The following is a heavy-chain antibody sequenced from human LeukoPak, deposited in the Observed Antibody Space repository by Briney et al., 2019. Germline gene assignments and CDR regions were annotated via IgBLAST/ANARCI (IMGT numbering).Heavy chain of an antibody. CDR3: ARGNLWFGELVY. V-gene: IGHV3-23*01. J-gene: IGHJ4*02. Sequence: GGSLRLSCAASGFTFSSYGMSWVRQAPGKGLEWVSAISGSGGSTYYADSVKGRFTISRDDAKNSLYLQMNSLRAEDTAVYYCARGNLWFGELVYWGQGTLVTVSS. D-gene: IGHD3-10*01. CDR1: GFTFSSYG. CDR2: ISGSGGST.